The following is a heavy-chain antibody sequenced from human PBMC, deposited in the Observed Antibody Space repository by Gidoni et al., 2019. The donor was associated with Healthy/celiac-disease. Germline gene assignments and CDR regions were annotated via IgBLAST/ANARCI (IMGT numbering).Heavy chain of an antibody. D-gene: IGHD3-3*01. CDR1: GYTLTELS. Sequence: QVQLVQSGAEVKKPGASVKVSCKVSGYTLTELSMHWVRQAPGKGLEWIGGFDPEDGETIYAQKFQGRVTMTEDTSTDTAYMGLSSLRSEDTAVYYCATDSPMRRLYDFWSGHDYWGQGTLVTVSS. J-gene: IGHJ4*02. CDR3: ATDSPMRRLYDFWSGHDY. V-gene: IGHV1-24*01. CDR2: FDPEDGET.